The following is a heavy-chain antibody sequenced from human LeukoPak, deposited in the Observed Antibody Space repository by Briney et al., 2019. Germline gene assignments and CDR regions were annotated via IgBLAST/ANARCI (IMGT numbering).Heavy chain of an antibody. CDR1: GYSISSAYY. J-gene: IGHJ4*02. CDR3: ATVSGSYGIPLD. CDR2: IFHSGST. D-gene: IGHD1-26*01. Sequence: KPSETLSLTCTVSGYSISSAYYWGWIRHPPGKGLEWIGSIFHSGSTYYNPSLKSRVTISVDTSSNQFSLRLSSVTAADTAVYYCATVSGSYGIPLDWGQGTLVTVSS. V-gene: IGHV4-38-2*02.